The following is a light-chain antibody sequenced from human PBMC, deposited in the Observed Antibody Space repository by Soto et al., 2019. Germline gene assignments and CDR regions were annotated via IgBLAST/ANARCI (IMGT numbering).Light chain of an antibody. V-gene: IGLV2-14*01. CDR2: DVS. CDR1: SSDVGGYNY. CDR3: SSYTSSSTLEV. Sequence: QSALTQPASVSGSSGESLTISCTVASSDVGGYNYVSWYQQHSGKASKLMIYDVSNRPSGVSNRFSGSKSGNTASLTISGLQAEDEADYYCSSYTSSSTLEVFGTGTKVTVL. J-gene: IGLJ1*01.